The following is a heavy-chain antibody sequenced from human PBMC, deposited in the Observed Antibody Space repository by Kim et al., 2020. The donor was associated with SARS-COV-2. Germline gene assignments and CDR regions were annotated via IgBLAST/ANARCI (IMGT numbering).Heavy chain of an antibody. J-gene: IGHJ4*02. V-gene: IGHV3-43*01. D-gene: IGHD5-12*01. CDR3: AKDRNSGYDHYFDY. Sequence: ADSVKGRFTISRDNSKNSLYLQMNSLRTEDTALYYCAKDRNSGYDHYFDYWGQGTLVTVSS.